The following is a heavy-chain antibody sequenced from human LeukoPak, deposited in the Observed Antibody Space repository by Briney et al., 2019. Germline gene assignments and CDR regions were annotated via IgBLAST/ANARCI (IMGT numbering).Heavy chain of an antibody. CDR3: ARDYPVYGSGSYYRRQSSYFDY. J-gene: IGHJ4*02. Sequence: GGSLRLSCAASGFTFSSYSMNWVRQAPGKGLEWVSSISSSSSYIYYADSVKGRFTISRDNAKNSLYLQMNSLRAEDTAVYYCARDYPVYGSGSYYRRQSSYFDYWGQGTLVTVSS. D-gene: IGHD3-10*01. V-gene: IGHV3-21*01. CDR1: GFTFSSYS. CDR2: ISSSSSYI.